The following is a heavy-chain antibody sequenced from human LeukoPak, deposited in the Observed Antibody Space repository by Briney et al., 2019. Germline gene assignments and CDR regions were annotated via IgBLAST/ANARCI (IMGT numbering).Heavy chain of an antibody. D-gene: IGHD3-9*01. J-gene: IGHJ4*02. CDR1: GFNFNNYG. CDR3: ARIDILTGWLLGGFDY. V-gene: IGHV3-30*03. Sequence: PGGSLRLSCAASGFNFNNYGMHWVRQAPGKGLEWVAVISYDGHNKYSADSVQGRFTISRDNSKNTLYLQMNSLRVEDTAVYYCARIDILTGWLLGGFDYWGQGTLVTVSS. CDR2: ISYDGHNK.